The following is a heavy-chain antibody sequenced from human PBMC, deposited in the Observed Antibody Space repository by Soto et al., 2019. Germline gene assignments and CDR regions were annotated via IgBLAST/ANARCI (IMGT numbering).Heavy chain of an antibody. V-gene: IGHV3-66*01. J-gene: IGHJ2*01. CDR1: GFTVSSNY. CDR2: IYTSGGT. D-gene: IGHD3-10*01. CDR3: ARDRWIGELARGGYFDL. Sequence: EMQLVESGGGLVQPGGSLRLSCAASGFTVSSNYMSWVRQAPGEGLEWVSVIYTSGGTYYAESVKGRFTISRDNTKNTLYLQMNRLRPVDTAVYNCARDRWIGELARGGYFDLWGRGTLVTVSS.